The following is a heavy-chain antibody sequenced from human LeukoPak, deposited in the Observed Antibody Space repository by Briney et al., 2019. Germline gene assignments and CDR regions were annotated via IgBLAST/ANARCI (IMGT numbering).Heavy chain of an antibody. CDR2: IIPIFDTG. CDR1: GYTFTSYG. V-gene: IGHV1-69*13. CDR3: ARTYYYNSSGSYFDY. J-gene: IGHJ4*02. D-gene: IGHD3-22*01. Sequence: ASVKVSCKASGYTFTSYGISWVRQAPGQGLEWMGGIIPIFDTGNSAQKFQGRVTITADESTSTAYMELSSLRSEDTAVYYCARTYYYNSSGSYFDYWGQGTLVTVSS.